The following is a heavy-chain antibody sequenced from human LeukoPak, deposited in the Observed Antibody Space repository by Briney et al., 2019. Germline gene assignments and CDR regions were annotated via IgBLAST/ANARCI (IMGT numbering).Heavy chain of an antibody. CDR1: GGSISSYY. CDR2: IYTSGST. V-gene: IGHV4-4*07. CDR3: ARDQRGYCGSGNNWFDP. Sequence: SETLSLTCTVSGGSISSYYWSWIRQPAGKGLEWIGRIYTSGSTNYNPSLKSRVTMSVGTSKNQFSLKLSSVTAADTAVYYCARDQRGYCGSGNNWFDPWGQGTLVTVSS. D-gene: IGHD3-10*01. J-gene: IGHJ5*02.